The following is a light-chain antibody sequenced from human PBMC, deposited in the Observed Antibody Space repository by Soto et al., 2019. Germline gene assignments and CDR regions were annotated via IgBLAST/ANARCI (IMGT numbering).Light chain of an antibody. Sequence: EIVMTQSPLSLPVTPGEPASISCRSSQSLLHSNGYNYLDWYLQEPGQSPQLLIYLGSNRASGAPDRFSGSGSGTDFTLKISRVEAEDVGVYYFMQALHTPYTFGQGPKV. V-gene: IGKV2-28*01. CDR3: MQALHTPYT. J-gene: IGKJ2*01. CDR2: LGS. CDR1: QSLLHSNGYNY.